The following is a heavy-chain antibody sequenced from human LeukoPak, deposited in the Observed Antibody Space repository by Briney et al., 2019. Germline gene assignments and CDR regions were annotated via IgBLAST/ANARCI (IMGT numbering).Heavy chain of an antibody. D-gene: IGHD3-22*01. CDR1: GFTFSSYA. J-gene: IGHJ4*02. V-gene: IGHV3-23*01. CDR3: AKSGIYYYDSSGYSDY. Sequence: SGGSLRLSCAASGFTFSSYAMSWVRQAPGKGLEWVSAISGSGGSTYYADSVKGRFTISRDDSKNTLYLQMNSLRAEDTAVYYCAKSGIYYYDSSGYSDYWGQGTLVTVSS. CDR2: ISGSGGST.